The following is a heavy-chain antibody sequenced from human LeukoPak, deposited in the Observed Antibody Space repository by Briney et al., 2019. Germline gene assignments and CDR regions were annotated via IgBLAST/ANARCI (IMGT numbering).Heavy chain of an antibody. CDR3: VRDRKNYGDYPFDH. V-gene: IGHV3-7*01. J-gene: IGHJ4*02. Sequence: GGSLRLSCAPSGFTFSAYWMSWVRQAPGKGLEWVANINHDGSERNYVDSVKGRFIISRDNAMDMLNLRMSSLRVDDTAVYYCVRDRKNYGDYPFDHWGQGTLVTVSS. CDR2: INHDGSER. CDR1: GFTFSAYW. D-gene: IGHD4-17*01.